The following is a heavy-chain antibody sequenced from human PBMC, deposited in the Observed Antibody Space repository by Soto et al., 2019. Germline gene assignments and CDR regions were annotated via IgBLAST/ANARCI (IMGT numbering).Heavy chain of an antibody. J-gene: IGHJ6*02. V-gene: IGHV3-74*01. CDR2: IDNAGSSA. D-gene: IGHD1-26*01. CDR1: GFTFSIYW. Sequence: EVQLVESGGGLVQPGGSLRLSCAASGFTFSIYWMHWVRQAPGKGPVWVSRIDNAGSSARYADSVKGRFTISRDNAKNTVYLQRNSLRDEDTAVYYCPRVGGSVGGMDVWGQGTTVTVSS. CDR3: PRVGGSVGGMDV.